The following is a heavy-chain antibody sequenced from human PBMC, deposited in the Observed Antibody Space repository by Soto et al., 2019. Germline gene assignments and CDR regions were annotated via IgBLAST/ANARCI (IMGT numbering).Heavy chain of an antibody. CDR2: IYYSGST. CDR3: ARQGTGYMDV. D-gene: IGHD3-10*01. J-gene: IGHJ6*03. V-gene: IGHV4-39*01. CDR1: GGSISSSSYY. Sequence: PSETLSLTCTVSGGSISSSSYYWGWIRQPPGKELVWIGSIYYSGSTYYNPSLKSRVTISVDTSKNQFSLKLSSVTAAYTAVYYCARQGTGYMDVWGKGTTVTVSS.